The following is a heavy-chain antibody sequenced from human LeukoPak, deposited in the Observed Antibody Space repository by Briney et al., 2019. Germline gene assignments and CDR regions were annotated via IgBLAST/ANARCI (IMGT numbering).Heavy chain of an antibody. CDR1: GDSVSSSTYY. CDR2: IYYSGST. V-gene: IGHV4-61*01. J-gene: IGHJ6*04. Sequence: PSETLSLTCSVSGDSVSSSTYYWRWIRQPPGKGLEWIAYIYYSGSTNYNPSLKSRVTISIDTSKNQFSLNLSSVTAADTAVYYCARARSDAMDVWGKGTTVTVSS. CDR3: ARARSDAMDV.